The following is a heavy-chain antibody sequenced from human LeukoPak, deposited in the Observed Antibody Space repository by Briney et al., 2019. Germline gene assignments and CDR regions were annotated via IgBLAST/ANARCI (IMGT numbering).Heavy chain of an antibody. CDR1: GFTFNSYA. CDR3: ARMTEYSSSADAFDI. Sequence: LGGSLRLSCAASGFTFNSYAMSWVRQAPGKGLEWIGSIYHSGSTYYNPSLKSRVTISVDTSKNQFSLKLSSVTAADTAVYYCARMTEYSSSADAFDIWGQGTMVTVSS. V-gene: IGHV4-38-2*01. J-gene: IGHJ3*02. CDR2: IYHSGST. D-gene: IGHD6-6*01.